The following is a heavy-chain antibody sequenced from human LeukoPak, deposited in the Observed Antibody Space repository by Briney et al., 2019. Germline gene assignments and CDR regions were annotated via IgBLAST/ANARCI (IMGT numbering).Heavy chain of an antibody. CDR1: GFTFSSYA. Sequence: GGSLRLSCAASGFTFSSYAMSWVRQAPGKGLEWVSAISGSGGSTYYADSVKGRFTISRDNSKNTLYLQMNSLRPEDTALYYCARCRHSYDSSGFSHYWGQGTLVTVSS. J-gene: IGHJ4*02. D-gene: IGHD3-22*01. CDR2: ISGSGGST. V-gene: IGHV3-23*01. CDR3: ARCRHSYDSSGFSHY.